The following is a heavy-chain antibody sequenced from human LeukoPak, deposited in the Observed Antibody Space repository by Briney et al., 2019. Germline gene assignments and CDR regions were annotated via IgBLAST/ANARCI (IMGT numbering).Heavy chain of an antibody. V-gene: IGHV4-39*07. Sequence: SETLSLTCAVSGGSISSSSYYWGWIRQPPGKGLEWIGSIYYSGSTYYNPSLKSRVTISVDTSKNQFSLKLSSVTAADTAVYYCARGYSGYSGAFDYWGQGTLVTVSS. D-gene: IGHD5-12*01. J-gene: IGHJ4*02. CDR2: IYYSGST. CDR1: GGSISSSSYY. CDR3: ARGYSGYSGAFDY.